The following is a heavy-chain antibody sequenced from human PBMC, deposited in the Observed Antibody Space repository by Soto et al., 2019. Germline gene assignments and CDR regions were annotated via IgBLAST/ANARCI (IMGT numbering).Heavy chain of an antibody. V-gene: IGHV3-74*01. D-gene: IGHD6-19*01. CDR1: GFTFSSNW. Sequence: EVQLVESGGGLVQPGGSLRLSCAASGFTFSSNWMHWVRQGPGKGLVWVSRIDNDGSSIDYADSVKGRFTISRDNAKNTLYLEMSSLRAEDTAVYYCATGSGWYSPDYWGQGTLVTVSS. J-gene: IGHJ4*02. CDR2: IDNDGSSI. CDR3: ATGSGWYSPDY.